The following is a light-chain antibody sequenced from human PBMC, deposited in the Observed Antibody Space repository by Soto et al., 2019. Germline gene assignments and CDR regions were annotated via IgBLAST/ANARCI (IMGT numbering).Light chain of an antibody. CDR2: DAS. CDR1: QSVSSY. CDR3: QQRYNWPLT. V-gene: IGKV3-11*01. Sequence: EIVLTQSPASLSFSPGERATLSCRASQSVSSYLAWYQQKPGQAPRLLISDASNRATGIPDRFSGSGSGTDFTLTISRLEPEDFALYYCQQRYNWPLTFGGGTKLEIK. J-gene: IGKJ4*01.